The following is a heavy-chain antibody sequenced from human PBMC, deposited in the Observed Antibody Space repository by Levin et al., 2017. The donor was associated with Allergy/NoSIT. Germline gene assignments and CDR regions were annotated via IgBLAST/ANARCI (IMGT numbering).Heavy chain of an antibody. CDR1: GYSFTSNW. V-gene: IGHV5-10-1*01. Sequence: GGSLRLSCKGSGYSFTSNWISWVRQKPGKGLEWMGRIDPSDSYTNYSPSFHGHVTISTDKSITTAYLQWSRLGTSDTAIYYCARHSQLWALDYWGQGTLVTVSS. CDR2: IDPSDSYT. CDR3: ARHSQLWALDY. J-gene: IGHJ4*02. D-gene: IGHD5-18*01.